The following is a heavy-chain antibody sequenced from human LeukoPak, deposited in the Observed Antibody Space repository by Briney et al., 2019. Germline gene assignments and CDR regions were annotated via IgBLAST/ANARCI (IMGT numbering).Heavy chain of an antibody. D-gene: IGHD2-15*01. V-gene: IGHV3-30*04. Sequence: GRSLRLSCVASEFTFSSYAMHWVRQAPGKGLEWVAVASYDGSDKYYADSVKGRFTISRDKSKNTLYLQMNSLRAEDTAVYYCARGYCSGNSCSPDYWGQGTLVTVSS. CDR3: ARGYCSGNSCSPDY. CDR1: EFTFSSYA. J-gene: IGHJ4*02. CDR2: ASYDGSDK.